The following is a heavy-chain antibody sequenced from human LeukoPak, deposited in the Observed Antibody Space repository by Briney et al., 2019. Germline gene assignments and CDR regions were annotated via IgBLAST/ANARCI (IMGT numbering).Heavy chain of an antibody. CDR3: AKWTVVPAASVGY. Sequence: GGSLRLSCAASGFTFSSYAMSWVRQVPGQRLEWGSAISGSGGSTYYADSVKGRFTISRDNSKNTLYLQMNSLRAEDTAVYYCAKWTVVPAASVGYWGQGTLVTVSS. V-gene: IGHV3-23*01. CDR1: GFTFSSYA. D-gene: IGHD2-2*01. CDR2: ISGSGGST. J-gene: IGHJ4*02.